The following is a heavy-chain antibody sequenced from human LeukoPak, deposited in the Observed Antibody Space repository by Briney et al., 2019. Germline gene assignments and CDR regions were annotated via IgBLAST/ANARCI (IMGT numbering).Heavy chain of an antibody. J-gene: IGHJ4*02. CDR2: IWYDGSNK. CDR1: GFTFSSYG. Sequence: PGRSLRLSCAASGFTFSSYGMHWVRQAPGKGLEWVAVIWYDGSNKYYADSVKGRFTISRDNSKNTLYLQMNGLRAEDTAVYYCASTPDPNSSGWYLYWGQGTLVTVSS. V-gene: IGHV3-33*01. D-gene: IGHD6-19*01. CDR3: ASTPDPNSSGWYLY.